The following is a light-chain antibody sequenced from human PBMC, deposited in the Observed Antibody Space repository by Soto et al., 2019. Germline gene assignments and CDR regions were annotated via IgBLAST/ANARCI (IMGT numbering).Light chain of an antibody. CDR3: LLSYNAARV. J-gene: IGLJ2*01. CDR2: DTS. V-gene: IGLV7-46*01. CDR1: TGAVTSNHH. Sequence: QAVVTQEPSLTVSXXXXXTXTCGSSTGAVTSNHHPYWFQQKAGQAPRTLIYDTSNKHSWTPARFSGSLLGDKAALTLSGAQPEDEAQYYCLLSYNAARVFGGGTKVTVL.